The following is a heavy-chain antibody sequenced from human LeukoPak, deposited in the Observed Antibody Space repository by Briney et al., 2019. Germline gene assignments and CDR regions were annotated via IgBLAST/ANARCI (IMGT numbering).Heavy chain of an antibody. J-gene: IGHJ4*02. Sequence: SETLSLTCTVSGGPISSYYWSWIRQPPGKGLEWIGYIYYSGSTNYNPSLKSRVTISVDTSKNQFSLKLSSVTAADTAVYYCARGGSGSYYNLGYFDYWGQGTLVTVSS. CDR3: ARGGSGSYYNLGYFDY. D-gene: IGHD3-10*01. CDR1: GGPISSYY. V-gene: IGHV4-59*01. CDR2: IYYSGST.